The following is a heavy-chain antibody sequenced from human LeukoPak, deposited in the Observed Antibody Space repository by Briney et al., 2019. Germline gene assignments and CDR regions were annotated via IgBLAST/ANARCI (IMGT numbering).Heavy chain of an antibody. CDR1: GFTFSDAR. D-gene: IGHD6-13*01. CDR3: ATVGRGSWYAHY. CDR2: FKTKTDGETT. V-gene: IGHV3-15*01. J-gene: IGHJ4*02. Sequence: GGPLRLPCGASGFTFSDARMSWVGQVPGKGREGVGRFKTKTDGETTDYAAPVNGRFTISRQHSKNTPFHQRHSLKTEHTARYYCATVGRGSWYAHYWGQGTQVTVS.